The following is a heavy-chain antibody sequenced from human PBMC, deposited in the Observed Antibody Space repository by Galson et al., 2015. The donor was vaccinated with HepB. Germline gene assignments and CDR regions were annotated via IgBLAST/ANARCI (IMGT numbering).Heavy chain of an antibody. D-gene: IGHD5-18*01. J-gene: IGHJ4*02. Sequence: CKASGGTFSSYAISWVRQAPGQGLEWMGGIIPIFGTANYAQKFQGRVTITADESTSTAYMELSSLRSEDTAVYYCARAGRNSYGTWHWGQGTLVTVSS. V-gene: IGHV1-69*01. CDR1: GGTFSSYA. CDR2: IIPIFGTA. CDR3: ARAGRNSYGTWH.